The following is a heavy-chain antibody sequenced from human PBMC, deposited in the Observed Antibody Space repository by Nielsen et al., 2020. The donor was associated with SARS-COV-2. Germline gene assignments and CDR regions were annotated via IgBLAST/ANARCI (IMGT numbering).Heavy chain of an antibody. V-gene: IGHV4-31*03. CDR3: ARDRSSASPRIDNWFDP. CDR1: GGSISSGGYY. D-gene: IGHD6-6*01. J-gene: IGHJ5*02. Sequence: SETLSLTCTVSGGSISSGGYYWTWIRQHPGKGLECIGYIYYSGSTYYNPSLKSRVTISVDTSKNQFSLKLSSVTAADTAVYYCARDRSSASPRIDNWFDPWGQGTLVTVSS. CDR2: IYYSGST.